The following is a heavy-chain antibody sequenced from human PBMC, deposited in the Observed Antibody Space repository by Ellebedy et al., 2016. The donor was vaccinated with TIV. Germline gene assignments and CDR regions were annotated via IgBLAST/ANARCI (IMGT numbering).Heavy chain of an antibody. CDR3: ARDQWLGRAYYFDY. V-gene: IGHV3-7*01. CDR1: GFTFSNYW. Sequence: GESQKISCAASGFTFSNYWMSWVRQAPGKGLEWVANIKQDGSETYYVDSVKGRFSISRDNAKKSLYLQMNSLRDEDTALYYCARDQWLGRAYYFDYWGQGTLVTVSS. D-gene: IGHD6-19*01. CDR2: IKQDGSET. J-gene: IGHJ4*01.